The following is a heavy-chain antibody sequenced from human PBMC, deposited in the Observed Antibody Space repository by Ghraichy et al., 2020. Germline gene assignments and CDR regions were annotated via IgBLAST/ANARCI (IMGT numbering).Heavy chain of an antibody. D-gene: IGHD3-3*01. CDR1: GFIFSNYA. Sequence: GGSLRLSCAASGFIFSNYAMTWVRQAPGKGLEWVSLISGTGDNTYYADSVKGRFTIFRDNSKNTLYLQMNSLRAEDTAVYYCAKGYYDFWSGYSADPFFDYWGQGTLVTVSS. V-gene: IGHV3-23*01. CDR3: AKGYYDFWSGYSADPFFDY. CDR2: ISGTGDNT. J-gene: IGHJ4*02.